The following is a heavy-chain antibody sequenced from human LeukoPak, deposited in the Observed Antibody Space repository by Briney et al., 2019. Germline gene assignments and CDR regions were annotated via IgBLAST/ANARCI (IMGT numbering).Heavy chain of an antibody. CDR3: LRWTNWNYKVYYFDY. V-gene: IGHV1-2*02. J-gene: IGHJ4*02. CDR2: INPNSGGT. CDR1: GYTFTGYY. Sequence: GASVKVSCKASGYTFTGYYMHWVRQAPGQGLEWMGWINPNSGGTNYAQKFQGRVTMTRDTSISTAYMELSRLRSDDTAVYYCLRWTNWNYKVYYFDYWGQGTLVTVSS. D-gene: IGHD1-7*01.